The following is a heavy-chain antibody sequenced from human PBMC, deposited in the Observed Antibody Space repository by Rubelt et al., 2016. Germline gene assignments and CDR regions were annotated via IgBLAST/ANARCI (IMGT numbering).Heavy chain of an antibody. CDR3: AREGETWIQFGNWFDP. J-gene: IGHJ5*02. D-gene: IGHD5-18*01. Sequence: QVQLVQSGAEVKKPGASVKVSCRASGYTFSSYAIHWVRQAPGQRLEWMGWINPGNGNTKYSQKFQGRVTITRDTFASTAYMELSSLRSEDAAVYYGAREGETWIQFGNWFDPWGQGTLVTVSS. CDR2: INPGNGNT. CDR1: GYTFSSYA. V-gene: IGHV1-3*01.